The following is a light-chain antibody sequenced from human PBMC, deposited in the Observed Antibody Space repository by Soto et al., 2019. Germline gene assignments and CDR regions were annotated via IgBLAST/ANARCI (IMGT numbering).Light chain of an antibody. Sequence: DIQMTQSPSTLSASVGDSVTITCRASQSISGWLAWYQQKPGKAPKVLIWDATTLHRGVPSRFSGSGSGTEFTLTISSLQPDDFATYYCQQYNRYSTWTFXQGTKADIK. J-gene: IGKJ1*01. CDR1: QSISGW. V-gene: IGKV1-5*01. CDR2: DAT. CDR3: QQYNRYSTWT.